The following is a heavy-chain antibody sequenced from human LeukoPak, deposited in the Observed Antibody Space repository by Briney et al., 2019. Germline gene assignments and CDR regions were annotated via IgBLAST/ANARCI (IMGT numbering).Heavy chain of an antibody. CDR3: AIIHSYGHA. CDR1: GFNVISNY. Sequence: PGGSLRLSCAASGFNVISNYMSWVRQAPGKGLEWVSVIYSGGSTYYAASVKGRSTISRDRTKNMLYLQMNNLRAEDTATYYCAIIHSYGHAWGQGTLVTVSS. V-gene: IGHV3-66*01. J-gene: IGHJ5*02. CDR2: IYSGGST. D-gene: IGHD3-10*01.